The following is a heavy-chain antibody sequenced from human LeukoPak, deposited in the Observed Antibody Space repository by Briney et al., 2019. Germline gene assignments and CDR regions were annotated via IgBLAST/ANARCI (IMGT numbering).Heavy chain of an antibody. V-gene: IGHV3-48*03. J-gene: IGHJ3*02. CDR2: ISSSGSLI. CDR1: GFTFSSYA. Sequence: PGRSLRLSCAASGFTFSSYAMHWVRQAPGKGLEWVSYISSSGSLIYYADSVKGRFTISRDNAKNSLYLQMNSLRAEDTAVYYCARATTRFGESSFDIWGQGTMVTVSS. D-gene: IGHD3-16*01. CDR3: ARATTRFGESSFDI.